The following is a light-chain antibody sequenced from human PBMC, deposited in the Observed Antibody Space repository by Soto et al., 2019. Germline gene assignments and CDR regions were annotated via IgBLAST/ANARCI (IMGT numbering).Light chain of an antibody. CDR1: SSNIGAGYN. Sequence: QSVLTQPPSVSGAPGQRVTISCTGSSSNIGAGYNVHWCQQLPGTAPKLLIYGNSNRPSGVPDRFSGSKSGTSASLGITGLQAEDEADYYCQSYDSSLSGSVVFGGGTKLTVL. J-gene: IGLJ2*01. CDR2: GNS. V-gene: IGLV1-40*01. CDR3: QSYDSSLSGSVV.